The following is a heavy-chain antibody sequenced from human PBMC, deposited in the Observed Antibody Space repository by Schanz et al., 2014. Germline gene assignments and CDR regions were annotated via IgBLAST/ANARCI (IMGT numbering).Heavy chain of an antibody. J-gene: IGHJ4*02. V-gene: IGHV3-21*01. CDR2: ISDSGDLT. D-gene: IGHD2-15*01. Sequence: EVQLVESGGGLVKPGGSLRLSCAASGFTFSYYNMNWVRQAPGKGLEWVSAISDSGDLTYYADFVKGRFTISRDNAKKSLDLHMNSLTAEDTAVYYCATENWWTVEKWGQGTLVTVSS. CDR3: ATENWWTVEK. CDR1: GFTFSYYN.